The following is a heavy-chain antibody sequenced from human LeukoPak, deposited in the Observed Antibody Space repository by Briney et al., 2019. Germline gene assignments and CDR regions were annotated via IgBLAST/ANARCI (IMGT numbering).Heavy chain of an antibody. CDR1: GDSINSGAYY. Sequence: PSETPSLTCTVSGDSINSGAYYWSWIRQHPGKGLEWIGYMYYSGSSYYNPSLQSRVSISVDTSKKQVSLQLSSVTAADTAVYYCARTRQQLVSDYWGQGTLVTVSS. J-gene: IGHJ4*02. CDR2: MYYSGSS. CDR3: ARTRQQLVSDY. V-gene: IGHV4-31*03. D-gene: IGHD6-13*01.